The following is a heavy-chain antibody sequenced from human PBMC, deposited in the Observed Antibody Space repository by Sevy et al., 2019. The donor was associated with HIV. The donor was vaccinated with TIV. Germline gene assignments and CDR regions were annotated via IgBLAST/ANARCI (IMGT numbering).Heavy chain of an antibody. Sequence: GGSLRLSCAASGFTFSSYAMSWVRQAPGKGLEWVSAISGSGGSTYYADSVKGRFTISRDNSKDTLYLQMNSLRAEDTAVYYCAGRYYYDSSGPTAFDIWGQGTMVTVSS. V-gene: IGHV3-23*01. CDR3: AGRYYYDSSGPTAFDI. J-gene: IGHJ3*02. D-gene: IGHD3-22*01. CDR1: GFTFSSYA. CDR2: ISGSGGST.